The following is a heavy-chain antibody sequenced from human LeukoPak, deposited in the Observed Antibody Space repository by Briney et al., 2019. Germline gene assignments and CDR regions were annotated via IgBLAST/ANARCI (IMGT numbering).Heavy chain of an antibody. CDR2: IYNSGST. D-gene: IGHD3-10*01. J-gene: IGHJ4*02. V-gene: IGHV4-59*01. CDR3: ARETPYGSGSYPFDY. Sequence: SETLSLTCTVSGGSISSYYWNWIRQPPGKGLEWIGYIYNSGSTNNNPSLKSRVTISVDTSKKQFSLKLSSVTAADAAVYYCARETPYGSGSYPFDYWGQGILVTVSS. CDR1: GGSISSYY.